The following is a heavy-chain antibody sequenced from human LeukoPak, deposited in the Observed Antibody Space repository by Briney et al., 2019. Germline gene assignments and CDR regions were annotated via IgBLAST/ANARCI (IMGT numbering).Heavy chain of an antibody. Sequence: SVKVSCKASGYTFTSYDINWVRQATGQGLEWMGWMNPNSGNTGYAQKFQGRVTITRNTSISTAYMELSSLRSEDTAVYYCARVSGYYYGSGSYPYYYYYYMDVWGKGTTVTISS. CDR3: ARVSGYYYGSGSYPYYYYYYMDV. V-gene: IGHV1-8*03. D-gene: IGHD3-10*01. CDR1: GYTFTSYD. J-gene: IGHJ6*03. CDR2: MNPNSGNT.